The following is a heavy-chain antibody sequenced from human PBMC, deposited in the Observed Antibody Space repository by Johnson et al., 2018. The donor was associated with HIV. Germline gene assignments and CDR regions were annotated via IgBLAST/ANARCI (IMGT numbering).Heavy chain of an antibody. CDR3: TTDYGDAFDI. D-gene: IGHD3-10*01. J-gene: IGHJ3*02. CDR2: MSHDGSDK. V-gene: IGHV3-30*03. Sequence: QVQLVESGGGVVQPGRSLRLSCAASGFTFSSYAMHWVRQAPGKGLEWVAAMSHDGSDKYYTHSVKGRFTISRDNSKNTLYLQMNSLKTEDTAVYYCTTDYGDAFDIWGQGTMVTVSS. CDR1: GFTFSSYA.